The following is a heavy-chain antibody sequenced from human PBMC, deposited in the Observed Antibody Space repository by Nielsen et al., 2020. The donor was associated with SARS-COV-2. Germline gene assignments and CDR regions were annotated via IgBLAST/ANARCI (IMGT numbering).Heavy chain of an antibody. V-gene: IGHV3-30*18. Sequence: GGSLRLSCAASGFTFSSYGMHWVRQAPGKGLEWVAVISYDGSNKYYADSVKGRFTISRDNSKNTLYLQMNSLRAEDTAVYYCAKSFPTTTAFDYWGQGTLVTVSS. D-gene: IGHD1-1*01. CDR3: AKSFPTTTAFDY. CDR1: GFTFSSYG. CDR2: ISYDGSNK. J-gene: IGHJ4*02.